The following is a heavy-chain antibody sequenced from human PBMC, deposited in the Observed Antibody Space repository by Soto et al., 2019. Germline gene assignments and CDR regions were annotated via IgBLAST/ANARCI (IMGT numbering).Heavy chain of an antibody. Sequence: SETLSLTCAVYGGSFSGYYCSWIRQPPGKGLEWMGEIKHRGSTNYNPSLKSRVTISVDTSKNQFSLKLSSVTAADTAVYYCARLYGSRGPFDYWGQGTLVTVSS. V-gene: IGHV4-34*01. J-gene: IGHJ4*02. CDR3: ARLYGSRGPFDY. CDR1: GGSFSGYY. CDR2: IKHRGST. D-gene: IGHD6-13*01.